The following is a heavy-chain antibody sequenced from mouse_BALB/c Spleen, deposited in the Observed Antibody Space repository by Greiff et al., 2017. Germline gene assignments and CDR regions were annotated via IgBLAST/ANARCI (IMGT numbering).Heavy chain of an antibody. CDR1: GYTFTSYW. J-gene: IGHJ4*01. CDR2: IDPSDSET. CDR3: ARVLYYYAMDY. Sequence: VQLQQPGAELVKPGAPVKLSCKASGYTFTSYWMNWVKQRPGRGLEWIGRIDPSDSETHYNQKFKDKATLTVDKSSSTAYIQLSSLTSEDSAVYYCARVLYYYAMDYWGQGTSVTVSS. V-gene: IGHV1-69*02.